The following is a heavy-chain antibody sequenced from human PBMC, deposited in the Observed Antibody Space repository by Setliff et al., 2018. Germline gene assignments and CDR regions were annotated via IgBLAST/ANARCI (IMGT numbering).Heavy chain of an antibody. CDR3: AALDWGENFYNVDV. V-gene: IGHV3-74*01. CDR1: GFTFSKYW. Sequence: GGSLRLSCGASGFTFSKYWMYWVRQVPGKGLVWVSRINGDATITNYADSVKGRFTISRDNARNALYLQMNSLRGEDTGVYFCAALDWGENFYNVDVWGKGTTVTVSS. CDR2: INGDATIT. D-gene: IGHD7-27*01. J-gene: IGHJ6*03.